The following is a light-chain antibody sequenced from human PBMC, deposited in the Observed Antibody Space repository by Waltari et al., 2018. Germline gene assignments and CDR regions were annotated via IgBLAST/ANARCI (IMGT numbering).Light chain of an antibody. Sequence: HSALTQPPSASGSPGQSVTISCTGTXSDXGGHXXVSWYQQHPGKASKLQIYEVTKRPSGVPDRISASKSGNTASLTVSGLQADDEADYHCSSYTGSDWVFGGGTKLTVL. CDR2: EVT. CDR3: SSYTGSDWV. J-gene: IGLJ3*02. V-gene: IGLV2-8*01. CDR1: XSDXGGHXX.